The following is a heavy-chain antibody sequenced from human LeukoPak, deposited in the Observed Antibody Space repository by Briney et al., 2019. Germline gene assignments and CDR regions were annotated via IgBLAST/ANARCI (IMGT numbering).Heavy chain of an antibody. CDR2: IWYDGSNK. Sequence: PGRSLRLSCAASGFTFSSYGMHWVRQAPGKGLEWVAVIWYDGSNKYYADSVKGRFTISRDNSKNTLYLQMNSLRAEDTAVYYCARESRGYYYDSSGGYYFDYWGQGTLVTVSS. J-gene: IGHJ4*02. CDR3: ARESRGYYYDSSGGYYFDY. V-gene: IGHV3-33*01. CDR1: GFTFSSYG. D-gene: IGHD3-22*01.